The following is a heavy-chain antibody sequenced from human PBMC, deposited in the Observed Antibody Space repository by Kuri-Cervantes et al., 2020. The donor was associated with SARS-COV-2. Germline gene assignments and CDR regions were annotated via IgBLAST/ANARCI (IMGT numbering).Heavy chain of an antibody. D-gene: IGHD1-1*01. V-gene: IGHV3-74*01. CDR2: INPDGSYT. J-gene: IGHJ4*02. CDR3: VRDGDHWNFDY. CDR1: GDSISSGGYY. Sequence: ETLSLTCTVSGDSISSGGYYWSWIRQAPGKGLEWVSRINPDGSYTNNADSVKGRFTLSRDNAKNMLFLQMNSLRAEDTAVYYCVRDGDHWNFDYWGQGTLVTVSS.